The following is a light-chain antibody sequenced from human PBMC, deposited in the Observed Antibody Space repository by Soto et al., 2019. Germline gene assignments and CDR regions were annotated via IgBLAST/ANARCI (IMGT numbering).Light chain of an antibody. CDR3: HTYNSYSLHT. J-gene: IGKJ2*01. V-gene: IGKV3-15*01. CDR2: GAS. CDR1: QSVSSN. Sequence: ELVMTQSPATLSVSPGERATLSCRASQSVSSNLAWYQQKPGQAPRLLIFGASTRATGIPARFSGSGSGTEFTLTISSLQSDDCATYYCHTYNSYSLHTFGQGTKLEIK.